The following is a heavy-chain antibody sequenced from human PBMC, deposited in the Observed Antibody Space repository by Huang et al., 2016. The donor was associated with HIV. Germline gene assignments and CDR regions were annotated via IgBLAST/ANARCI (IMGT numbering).Heavy chain of an antibody. CDR1: GFTFNKFD. D-gene: IGHD1-26*01. V-gene: IGHV3-30*18. J-gene: IGHJ4*02. CDR2: ISDDGSSK. Sequence: QVQLVESGGGVVQPGRSLRLSCAAFGFTFNKFDMHWVRQARGKGLEWVASISDDGSSKYHADSVKGRFTISRDNSKNTVYLQMNSLRVEDTAVYYCAKDGRGSGTYYDYFEYWGQGTLVTVSS. CDR3: AKDGRGSGTYYDYFEY.